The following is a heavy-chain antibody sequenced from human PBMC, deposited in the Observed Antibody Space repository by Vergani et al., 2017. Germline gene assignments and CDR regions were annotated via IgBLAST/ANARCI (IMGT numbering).Heavy chain of an antibody. D-gene: IGHD1-26*01. CDR2: IRSKANDYAT. V-gene: IGHV3-73*02. J-gene: IGHJ4*02. CDR1: GFTFSGAA. CDR3: ASLHSATDHIDF. Sequence: EELLVQSGGGLVQPGGSLKLSCVASGFTFSGAAIHWVRQSSGKGLEWLGRIRSKANDYATEYSVSVRGRFTISRDDSTYTAYLQMQNLRLDDTVVYFSASLHSATDHIDFWGQGTLVTVSS.